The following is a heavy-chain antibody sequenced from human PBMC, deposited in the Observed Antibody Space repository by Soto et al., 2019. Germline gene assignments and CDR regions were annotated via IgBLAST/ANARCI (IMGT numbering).Heavy chain of an antibody. J-gene: IGHJ5*02. CDR2: IFYTGSN. CDR1: GGSVSSYY. D-gene: IGHD6-6*01. Sequence: QVQLQESRPGLVKPSETLSLTCTVSGGSVSSYYWSWIRQPPGKGLQWIGYIFYTGSNNYNHSLKSLVNRSVATSKNQFSLNLRSVTAAYTAVYDCARHGISYVDWFDPRGQGTLVTVSS. CDR3: ARHGISYVDWFDP. V-gene: IGHV4-59*02.